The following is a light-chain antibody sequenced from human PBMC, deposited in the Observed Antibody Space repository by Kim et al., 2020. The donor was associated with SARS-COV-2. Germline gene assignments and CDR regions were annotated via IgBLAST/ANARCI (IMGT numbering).Light chain of an antibody. CDR3: QQHNSWPPIT. CDR1: QGVRSY. Sequence: FPGERTTLSCRASQGVRSYLGWYQPKPGQAPRLLIYDAYNRATGVPARFSGSGSGTDFTLTISNLEPEDFAVYYCQQHNSWPPITFGQGTRLEIK. J-gene: IGKJ5*01. V-gene: IGKV3-11*01. CDR2: DAY.